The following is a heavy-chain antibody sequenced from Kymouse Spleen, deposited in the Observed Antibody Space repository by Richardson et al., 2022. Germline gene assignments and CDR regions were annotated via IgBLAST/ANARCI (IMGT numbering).Heavy chain of an antibody. D-gene: IGHD1-26*01. Sequence: QVQLQESGPGLVKPSETLSLTCTVSGGSVSSGSYYWSWIRQPPGKGLEWIGYIYYSGSTNYNPSLKSRVTISVDTSKNQFSLKLSSVTAADTAVYYCARDKSGSYYYYYYYGMDVWGQGTTVTVSS. J-gene: IGHJ6*02. CDR3: ARDKSGSYYYYYYYGMDV. CDR1: GGSVSSGSYY. V-gene: IGHV4-61*01. CDR2: IYYSGST.